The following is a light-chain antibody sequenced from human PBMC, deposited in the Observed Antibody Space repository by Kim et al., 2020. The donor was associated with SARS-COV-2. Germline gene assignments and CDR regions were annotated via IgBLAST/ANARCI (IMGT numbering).Light chain of an antibody. Sequence: SYELTQPLSVSVALGQTARITCGGNNIGSKNVHWYQQKPGQAPVLVIYRDSNRPSGIPERFSGSNSGNTATLTISRAQAGDEADYYCQVWDSSHVVFGGGTQLT. J-gene: IGLJ2*01. CDR1: NIGSKN. CDR3: QVWDSSHVV. V-gene: IGLV3-9*01. CDR2: RDS.